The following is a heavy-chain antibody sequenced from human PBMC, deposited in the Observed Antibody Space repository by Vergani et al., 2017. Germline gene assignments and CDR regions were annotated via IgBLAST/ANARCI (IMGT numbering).Heavy chain of an antibody. CDR1: GGTFSSYA. CDR2: IIPIFGTA. CDR3: ARERCSGGSCYSFRVGAFYI. D-gene: IGHD2-15*01. Sequence: QVQLVQSGAEVKKPGSSVKVSCKASGGTFSSYAISWVRQAPGQGLEWMGGIIPIFGTANYAQKFQGRVTITADEYTSTAYMELSSLRSEDTAVYYCARERCSGGSCYSFRVGAFYIWGQGTMVIVSS. J-gene: IGHJ3*02. V-gene: IGHV1-69*12.